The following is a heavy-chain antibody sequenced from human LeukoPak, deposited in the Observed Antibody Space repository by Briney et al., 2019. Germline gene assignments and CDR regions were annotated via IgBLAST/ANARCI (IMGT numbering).Heavy chain of an antibody. CDR1: GGSISSGGSY. V-gene: IGHV4-31*03. Sequence: PSQTLSLTCTVSGGSISSGGSYWSWIRQHPGKGLEWIGYIYYSGSTYYNPSLKSRVTISVDTSKNQFSLKLSSVTAADTAVYYCARGRRVGTGTTHQLDYWGQGTLVTVSS. CDR2: IYYSGST. CDR3: ARGRRVGTGTTHQLDY. J-gene: IGHJ4*02. D-gene: IGHD1-14*01.